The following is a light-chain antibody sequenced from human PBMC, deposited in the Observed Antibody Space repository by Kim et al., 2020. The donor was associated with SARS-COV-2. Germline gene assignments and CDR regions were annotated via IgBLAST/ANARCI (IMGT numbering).Light chain of an antibody. V-gene: IGKV1-5*03. Sequence: SASVGDRVAITCRASQSIGRYLVWYQQKPGKAPKLLIYKASNLENGVPSRCSGSGSGTEFTLTISSLQPADCATYYCQQYNSMWTFGQGTKVDIK. J-gene: IGKJ1*01. CDR1: QSIGRY. CDR3: QQYNSMWT. CDR2: KAS.